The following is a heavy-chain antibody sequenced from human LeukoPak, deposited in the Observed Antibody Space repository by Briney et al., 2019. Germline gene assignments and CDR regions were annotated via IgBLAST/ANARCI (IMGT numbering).Heavy chain of an antibody. V-gene: IGHV3-21*01. J-gene: IGHJ4*02. CDR1: GFTFRSYA. CDR2: ISSSSSYI. CDR3: ARIGVKQSFDY. Sequence: PGRSLRLSCAASGFTFRSYAMHWVRQAPGKGLEWVSSISSSSSYIYYADSVKGRFTISRDNAKNSLYLQMNSLRAEDTAVYYCARIGVKQSFDYWGQGTLVTVSS. D-gene: IGHD3-10*01.